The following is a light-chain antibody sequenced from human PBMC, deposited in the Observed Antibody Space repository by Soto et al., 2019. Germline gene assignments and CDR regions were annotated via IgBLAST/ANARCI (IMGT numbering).Light chain of an antibody. V-gene: IGKV1-5*03. CDR2: KAS. Sequence: DIQMTQSPSTLSASVGDRVTITCRASQSISSWLAWYQQKPGKAPKLLIYKASTLQSGVPSRFSGSGSGTEFILTISSLQPDDFATYYCQQYNTYETFGQGTKVEVK. CDR1: QSISSW. CDR3: QQYNTYET. J-gene: IGKJ1*01.